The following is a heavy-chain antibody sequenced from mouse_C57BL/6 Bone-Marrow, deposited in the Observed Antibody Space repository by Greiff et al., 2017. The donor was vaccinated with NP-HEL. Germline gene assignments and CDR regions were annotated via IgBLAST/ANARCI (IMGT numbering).Heavy chain of an antibody. CDR1: GFNIKDDY. CDR3: TTMDYSIYAMDY. D-gene: IGHD2-5*01. CDR2: IDPENGDT. V-gene: IGHV14-4*01. J-gene: IGHJ4*01. Sequence: VQLKESGAELVRPGASVKLSCTASGFNIKDDYMHWVKQRPEQGLEWIGWIDPENGDTEYASKFQGKATITADTSSNTAYLQLSSLTSEDTAVYYCTTMDYSIYAMDYWGQGTSVTVSS.